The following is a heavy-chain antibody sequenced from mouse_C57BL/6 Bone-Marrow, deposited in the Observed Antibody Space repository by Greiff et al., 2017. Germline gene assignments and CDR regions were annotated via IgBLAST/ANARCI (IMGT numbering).Heavy chain of an antibody. V-gene: IGHV1-5*01. CDR3: TRFYYYGSSSLYAMDY. CDR1: GYTFTSYW. CDR2: IYPGNSDT. J-gene: IGHJ4*01. Sequence: DVKLQESGTVLARPGASVKMSCKTSGYTFTSYWMHWVKQRPGQGLEWIGAIYPGNSDTSYNQKFKGKAKLTAVTSASTAYMELSSLTNEDSAVYYCTRFYYYGSSSLYAMDYWGQGTSVTVSS. D-gene: IGHD1-1*01.